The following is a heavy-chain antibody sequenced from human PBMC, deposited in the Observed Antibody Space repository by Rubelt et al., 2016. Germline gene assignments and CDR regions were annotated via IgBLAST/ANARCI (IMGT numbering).Heavy chain of an antibody. CDR1: GFTFSDSA. J-gene: IGHJ4*02. D-gene: IGHD1-14*01. CDR2: ISGSGGST. Sequence: GGGLVQPGGSLRLSCAASGFTFSDSAMSWVRQAPGKGLEWVSTISGSGGSTYYADSVKGRFTISRDNAKNSGYLEMNSLRAEDTAVYYCARRRTGGVYFDSWGQGTLVTVSS. V-gene: IGHV3-23*01. CDR3: ARRRTGGVYFDS.